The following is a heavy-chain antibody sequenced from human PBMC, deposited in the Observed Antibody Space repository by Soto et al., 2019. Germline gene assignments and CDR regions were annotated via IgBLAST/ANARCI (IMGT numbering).Heavy chain of an antibody. J-gene: IGHJ4*02. CDR1: GFTFSSYG. V-gene: IGHV3-33*01. Sequence: QVQLVESGGGVVQPGRSLRLSCAASGFTFSSYGMHWVRQAPGKGLEWVAVIWYDGSNKYYADSVKGRFTISRDNSKNTLYLQMNSLRAEDTAVYYCARGDWGSYRGHFDYWGQGTLVTVSS. CDR2: IWYDGSNK. D-gene: IGHD3-16*02. CDR3: ARGDWGSYRGHFDY.